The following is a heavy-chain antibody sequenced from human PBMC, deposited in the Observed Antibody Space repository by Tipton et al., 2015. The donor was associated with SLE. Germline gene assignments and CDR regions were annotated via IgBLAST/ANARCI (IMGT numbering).Heavy chain of an antibody. D-gene: IGHD3-10*01. CDR1: GGSISSSSYY. CDR2: IYYSGST. Sequence: TLSLTCTVSGGSISSSSYYWGWIRQPPGKGLEWIGSIYYSGSTYYNPSLKSRVAISVDTSKNQFSLKLSSVTAADTAVYYWARDWFTDAFDIWGQGTMVTVSS. V-gene: IGHV4-39*07. CDR3: ARDWFTDAFDI. J-gene: IGHJ3*02.